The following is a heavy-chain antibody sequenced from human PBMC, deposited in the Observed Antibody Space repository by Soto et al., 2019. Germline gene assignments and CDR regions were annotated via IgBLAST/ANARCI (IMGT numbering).Heavy chain of an antibody. J-gene: IGHJ5*02. V-gene: IGHV3-48*01. CDR3: ASYDILTGYYKNWFDP. CDR2: ISSSSSTI. CDR1: GFTFSSYS. D-gene: IGHD3-9*01. Sequence: GGSLRLSCAASGFTFSSYSMNWVRQAPGKGLEWVSYISSSSSTIYYADSVKGRFTISRDNAKNSLYLQMNSLRAEDTAVYYCASYDILTGYYKNWFDPWGQGTLVTVSS.